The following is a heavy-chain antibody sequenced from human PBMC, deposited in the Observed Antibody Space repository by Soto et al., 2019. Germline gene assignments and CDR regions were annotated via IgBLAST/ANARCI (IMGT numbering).Heavy chain of an antibody. V-gene: IGHV5-10-1*01. CDR2: IDPSDSYT. Sequence: GESLKISCKGSGYSFTSYWISWVRQMPGKGLEWMGRIDPSDSYTNYSPSFQGHVTISADKSISTAYLQWSSLKASDTAMYYCARRGSLLFDYYGMDGWGQGTTVTVSS. CDR3: ARRGSLLFDYYGMDG. J-gene: IGHJ6*02. D-gene: IGHD2-21*02. CDR1: GYSFTSYW.